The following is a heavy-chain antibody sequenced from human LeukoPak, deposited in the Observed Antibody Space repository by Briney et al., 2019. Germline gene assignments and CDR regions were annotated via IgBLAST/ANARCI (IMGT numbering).Heavy chain of an antibody. D-gene: IGHD3-3*01. Sequence: GGSLRLSCAASGFPFSSYEMNWVRQAPGKGLEWVSYISSSGSTIYYADSVKGRFTISRDNAKNSLYLQVNSLRAEDTAVYYCARGAQRFLEWLPPDYWGQGTLVTVSS. V-gene: IGHV3-48*03. CDR3: ARGAQRFLEWLPPDY. CDR2: ISSSGSTI. J-gene: IGHJ4*02. CDR1: GFPFSSYE.